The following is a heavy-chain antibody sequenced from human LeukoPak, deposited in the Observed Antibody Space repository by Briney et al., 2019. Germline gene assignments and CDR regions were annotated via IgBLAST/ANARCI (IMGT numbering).Heavy chain of an antibody. J-gene: IGHJ5*02. V-gene: IGHV4-59*02. Sequence: GSLRLSCTASGFTVSSSYMSWIRQPPGKGLEWIGFIHSNGGADYNASLNSRATISRDTSRSQVSPKLTSVTAADTAVYYCASSNLGSLGQFDPWGQGTLVTVSS. CDR1: GFTVSSSY. CDR3: ASSNLGSLGQFDP. D-gene: IGHD3-10*01. CDR2: IHSNGGA.